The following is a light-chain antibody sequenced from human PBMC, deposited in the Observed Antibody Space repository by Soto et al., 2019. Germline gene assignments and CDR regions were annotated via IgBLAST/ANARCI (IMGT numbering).Light chain of an antibody. Sequence: DIVMTQSPLSLPVTPGEPASISCRSSQSLLHSNGYNYLDWYLQKPGQSPQLLIYLGSHRASGVPDRFSGSGSGTEFTLKISRVEAEDVGVDYYCMQALQAPLTFGQGTKLEIK. CDR2: LGS. V-gene: IGKV2-28*01. CDR1: QSLLHSNGYNY. CDR3: MQALQAPLT. J-gene: IGKJ2*01.